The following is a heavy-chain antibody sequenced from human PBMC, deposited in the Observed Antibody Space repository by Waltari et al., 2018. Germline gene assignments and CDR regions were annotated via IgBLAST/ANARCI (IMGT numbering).Heavy chain of an antibody. Sequence: QVQLVESGGGVVQPGRSLRLSCAASGFTFSSYAMHWVRQAPGKGLEWVAVISYDGSNKYYADSVKGRFTISRDNSKNTLYLQMNSLRAEDTAVYYCASTMRVAATQHYYYGMDVWGQGTTVTVSS. CDR1: GFTFSSYA. CDR3: ASTMRVAATQHYYYGMDV. D-gene: IGHD2-15*01. J-gene: IGHJ6*02. CDR2: ISYDGSNK. V-gene: IGHV3-30-3*01.